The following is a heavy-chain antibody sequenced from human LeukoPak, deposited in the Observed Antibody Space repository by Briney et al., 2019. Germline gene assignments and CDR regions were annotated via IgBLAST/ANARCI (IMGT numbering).Heavy chain of an antibody. J-gene: IGHJ4*02. CDR1: GGSISSYY. V-gene: IGHV4-38-2*02. Sequence: PSETLSLTCTVSGGSISSYYWGWIRQPPGKGREWIGSIYHSGSTYYNPSLKSRVTISVDTSKNQLSLKLTSVTAADTAVYYCASDEEFSWFFYWGQGTLVTVSS. CDR2: IYHSGST. D-gene: IGHD3-10*01. CDR3: ASDEEFSWFFY.